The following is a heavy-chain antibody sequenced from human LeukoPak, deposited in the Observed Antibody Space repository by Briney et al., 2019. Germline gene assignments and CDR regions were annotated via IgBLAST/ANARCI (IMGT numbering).Heavy chain of an antibody. CDR2: ISGSGGST. V-gene: IGHV3-23*01. J-gene: IGHJ4*02. CDR3: AKDALISFRGAWSQSDY. CDR1: GFTFSSYA. Sequence: GGSLRLSCAASGFTFSSYAMSWVRQAPGKGLEWVSGISGSGGSTCYADSVKGRFTISRDNSKNTLFLQMNSLRAEDTAVYYCAKDALISFRGAWSQSDYWGQGTPVTVSS. D-gene: IGHD3-16*02.